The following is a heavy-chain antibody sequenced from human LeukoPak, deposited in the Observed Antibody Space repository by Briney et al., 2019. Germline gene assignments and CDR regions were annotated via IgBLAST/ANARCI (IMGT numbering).Heavy chain of an antibody. J-gene: IGHJ4*02. D-gene: IGHD5-12*01. CDR1: GFTFSSYA. Sequence: GGSLRLSCAASGFTFSSYAMSWGRQAPGKGLEWVSAISGSGGSTYYADSVKGRFTISRDNSKNTLYLQMNSLRAEDTAVYYCAKAPRGYSGYAGITFDYWGQGTLVTVSS. CDR3: AKAPRGYSGYAGITFDY. V-gene: IGHV3-23*01. CDR2: ISGSGGST.